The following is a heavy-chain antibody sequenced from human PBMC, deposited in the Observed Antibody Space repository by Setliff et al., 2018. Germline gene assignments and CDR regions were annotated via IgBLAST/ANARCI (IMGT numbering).Heavy chain of an antibody. J-gene: IGHJ4*02. V-gene: IGHV4-34*01. CDR3: ARGRPPLVGDY. D-gene: IGHD2-2*01. CDR2: SDHGGNT. Sequence: SETLSLTCSVYGESFSNNYWSWIRQSPGKGLEWIGESDHGGNTTIHPSLKSRLTISVDTSKNQVSLKLSSMTAADTAVYYCARGRPPLVGDYWGQGTLVTVSS. CDR1: GESFSNNY.